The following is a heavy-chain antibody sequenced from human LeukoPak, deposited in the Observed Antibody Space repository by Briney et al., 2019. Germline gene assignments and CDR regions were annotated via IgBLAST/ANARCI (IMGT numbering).Heavy chain of an antibody. CDR3: ARYCSSTSCSSGNWFDP. Sequence: PSETLSLTCAVYGGSFSGYYWSWIRQPPGKGLEWIGEINHSGSTNYNPSLKSRVTISVDTSKNQFSLELSSVTAADTAVYYCARYCSSTSCSSGNWFDPWGQGTLVTVSS. J-gene: IGHJ5*02. CDR2: INHSGST. V-gene: IGHV4-34*01. CDR1: GGSFSGYY. D-gene: IGHD2-2*01.